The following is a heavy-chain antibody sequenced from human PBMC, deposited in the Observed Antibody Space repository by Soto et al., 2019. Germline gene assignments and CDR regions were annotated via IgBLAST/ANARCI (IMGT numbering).Heavy chain of an antibody. Sequence: GGSLRLSCAVSGFTVSNNYMSWVRQAPGKGLEGVSVIYSGGYTAYGDSVKGRFTISRDNSKNTLYLKMAGLRADDTALYFCATTQRDLSTGWHNFDYWGQGALVTVSS. CDR2: IYSGGYT. D-gene: IGHD2-8*02. CDR1: GFTVSNNY. J-gene: IGHJ4*02. V-gene: IGHV3-53*01. CDR3: ATTQRDLSTGWHNFDY.